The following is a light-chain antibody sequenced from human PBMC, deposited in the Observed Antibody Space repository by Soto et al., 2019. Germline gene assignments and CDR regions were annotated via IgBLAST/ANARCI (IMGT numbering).Light chain of an antibody. CDR2: KAS. J-gene: IGKJ2*01. V-gene: IGKV1-5*03. Sequence: DIQMTQSPSTLSASVGDRVTITCRASQSISSWLAWYQQKPGKAPKLLIYKASSLESGVPSRFSGSGSGTEFTLTISSLQPEDFATYYCHQYESPLYTFGQGTKLEIK. CDR3: HQYESPLYT. CDR1: QSISSW.